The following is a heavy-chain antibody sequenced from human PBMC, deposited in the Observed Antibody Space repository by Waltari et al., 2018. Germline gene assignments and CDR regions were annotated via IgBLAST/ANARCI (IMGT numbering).Heavy chain of an antibody. CDR1: GFTFSSYA. Sequence: EVQLLESGGGLVQPGGSLRLSCAASGFTFSSYAMSWVRQAPGKGLEWVSAISGSGGSTYYAESVEGRFTISRDNSKNTLYLQMNSLRAEDTAVYYCAKDLIVVVAATPDAFDIWGQGTMVTVSS. V-gene: IGHV3-23*01. CDR2: ISGSGGST. D-gene: IGHD2-15*01. J-gene: IGHJ3*02. CDR3: AKDLIVVVAATPDAFDI.